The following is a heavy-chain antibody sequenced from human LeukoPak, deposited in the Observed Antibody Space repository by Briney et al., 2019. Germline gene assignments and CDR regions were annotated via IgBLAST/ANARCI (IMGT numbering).Heavy chain of an antibody. CDR3: ARSSGVVIHNWFDP. CDR2: IYYSGST. CDR1: GGSIRGSSYY. V-gene: IGHV4-39*01. J-gene: IGHJ5*02. Sequence: PSETLSLTCTVSGGSIRGSSYYWVWIRQPPGKGLEWLGTIYYSGSTYYNPSLKSRVTISADTSKNQLSLKVRSVTVADTAVYYCARSSGVVIHNWFDPWGQGTLVTVSS. D-gene: IGHD3-3*01.